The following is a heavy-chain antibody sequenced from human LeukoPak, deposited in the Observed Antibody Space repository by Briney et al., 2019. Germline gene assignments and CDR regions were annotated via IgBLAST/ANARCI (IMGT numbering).Heavy chain of an antibody. V-gene: IGHV1-46*01. D-gene: IGHD2-2*01. Sequence: ASVKVSCKASGYTFTSYYMHWVRQAPGQGLEWMGIINPSGGTTSYAQKFQGRVTMTRDPSTSTVYMELSSLRSEDTAVYYCARGFQVPAAMPSHFDYWGQGTLVTVSS. CDR1: GYTFTSYY. J-gene: IGHJ4*02. CDR2: INPSGGTT. CDR3: ARGFQVPAAMPSHFDY.